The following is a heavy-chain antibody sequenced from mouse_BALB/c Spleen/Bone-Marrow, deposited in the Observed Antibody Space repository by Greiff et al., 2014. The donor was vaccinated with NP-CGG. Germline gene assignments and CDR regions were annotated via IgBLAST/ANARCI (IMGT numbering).Heavy chain of an antibody. CDR3: ALYDYDGLSWFAY. J-gene: IGHJ3*01. V-gene: IGHV1-82*01. CDR1: GYAFSSSW. Sequence: VQLQQSGPELVKPGASVKISCKASGYAFSSSWMNWVKQRPGQGLEWIGRIYPGDGNTNYNGKFKGKATLTADKSSTTAYMQLSSPTSVDSAVYFCALYDYDGLSWFAYWGQGTLVTVSA. D-gene: IGHD2-4*01. CDR2: IYPGDGNT.